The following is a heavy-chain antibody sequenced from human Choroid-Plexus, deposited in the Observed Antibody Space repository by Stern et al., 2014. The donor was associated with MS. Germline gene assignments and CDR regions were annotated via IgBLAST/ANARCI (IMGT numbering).Heavy chain of an antibody. D-gene: IGHD2/OR15-2a*01. J-gene: IGHJ4*02. Sequence: VQLEGSGGGVVRLGRPRGLSCAASGFSFSSFGMHWVPRAPGKGLGGGALISYDGSKDYADSVKGRFAISRDNSKNTLYLQMNSLRAEDTAVYYCAKDRQYLTFFFDFWGQGSLVTVSS. CDR1: GFSFSSFG. V-gene: IGHV3-30*18. CDR2: ISYDGSK. CDR3: AKDRQYLTFFFDF.